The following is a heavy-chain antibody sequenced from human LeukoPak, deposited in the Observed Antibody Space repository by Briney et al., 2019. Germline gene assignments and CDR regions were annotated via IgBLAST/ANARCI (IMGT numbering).Heavy chain of an antibody. CDR2: IKQDGSEK. D-gene: IGHD3-22*01. CDR3: ARVRGYYYDSSGYFVDY. V-gene: IGHV3-7*01. CDR1: GFTFSSYW. J-gene: IGHJ4*02. Sequence: GGSLRLSCAASGFTFSSYWMSWVRQAPGKGLEWVANIKQDGSEKYYVDSVKGRFTISRDNAKNSLYLQMNSLRAEDTAVYYCARVRGYYYDSSGYFVDYWGQGTLVTVSS.